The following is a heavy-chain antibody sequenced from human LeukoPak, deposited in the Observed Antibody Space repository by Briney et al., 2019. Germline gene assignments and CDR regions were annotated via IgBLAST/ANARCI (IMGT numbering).Heavy chain of an antibody. CDR1: GFTHSDHP. V-gene: IGHV3-23*01. Sequence: PGGFLTPPCPVPGFTHSDHPIHWLRQAPGKGLEWVSVISGSGGSTYHADSVKGRFTISRDNSQNTLYLQMNSPRAQDTAAYYCTKSLRGRETSSFDYWGQGTLVTVSS. CDR2: ISGSGGST. J-gene: IGHJ4*02. D-gene: IGHD1-1*01. CDR3: TKSLRGRETSSFDY.